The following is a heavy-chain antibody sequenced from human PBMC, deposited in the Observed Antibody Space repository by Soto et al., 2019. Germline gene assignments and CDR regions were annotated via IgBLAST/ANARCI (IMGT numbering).Heavy chain of an antibody. Sequence: QVQLVQYGAEVKKHGASVKVYSKASGYTFTSYGISWVRQAHGQGLEWMGWIGANNGNTNYEQKGQGRVTMTTDTSTGKAYMELRSLRSYDTAVYYCARDRGEYVMDVWGQGTTVTVSS. D-gene: IGHD3-10*01. CDR3: ARDRGEYVMDV. V-gene: IGHV1-18*01. CDR2: IGANNGNT. J-gene: IGHJ6*02. CDR1: GYTFTSYG.